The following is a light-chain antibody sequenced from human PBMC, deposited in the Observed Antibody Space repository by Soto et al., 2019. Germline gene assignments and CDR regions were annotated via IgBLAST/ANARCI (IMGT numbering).Light chain of an antibody. CDR3: GTWDSRLSAYV. Sequence: QSVLTQPPSVSAAPGQKVTSSCSGSSSNIGNNYVSWYQQLPGTAPKLLIYDNNKRPSGIPDRSSGSKSGTSATLGITGLQTGDEADYYCGTWDSRLSAYVFGTGTKV. CDR1: SSNIGNNY. CDR2: DNN. J-gene: IGLJ1*01. V-gene: IGLV1-51*01.